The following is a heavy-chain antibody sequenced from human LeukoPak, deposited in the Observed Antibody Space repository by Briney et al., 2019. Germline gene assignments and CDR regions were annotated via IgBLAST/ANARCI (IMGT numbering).Heavy chain of an antibody. Sequence: GGTLRLPCAASGFTFSGYGMSWVRQAPGKGLEWVSAISGSGGSTYYADSVKGRFTISRDNSKNTLYLQMNSLRAEDTAVYYCAKDRELLGYMDVWGKGTTVTISS. CDR3: AKDRELLGYMDV. CDR1: GFTFSGYG. CDR2: ISGSGGST. D-gene: IGHD1-26*01. V-gene: IGHV3-23*01. J-gene: IGHJ6*03.